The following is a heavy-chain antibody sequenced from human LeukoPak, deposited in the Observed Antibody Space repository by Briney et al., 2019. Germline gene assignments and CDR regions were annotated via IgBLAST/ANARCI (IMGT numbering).Heavy chain of an antibody. CDR1: GFTFSDYY. J-gene: IGHJ4*02. D-gene: IGHD2-15*01. V-gene: IGHV3-11*01. CDR3: ARDRYCSGGSCYQPLDY. CDR2: ISSSGSTI. Sequence: PGGSLRLSCAASGFTFSDYYMSWIRQAPGKGLEWVSYISSSGSTIYYADSVKGRFTISRDNAKNSLYLQMNSLRAEDTALYYCARDRYCSGGSCYQPLDYWGQGTLVTVSS.